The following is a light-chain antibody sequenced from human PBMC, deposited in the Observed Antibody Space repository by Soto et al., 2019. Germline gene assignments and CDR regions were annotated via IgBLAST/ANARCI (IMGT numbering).Light chain of an antibody. J-gene: IGKJ2*01. Sequence: EIVLTQSPATLSLSPGERATLSCRASQSVSSYLAWYQQKPGQAPRLLIYDASNRATGIPARFSGSGSGTDFILTISSLQSAYLAVYSCQQRSNWPPYTFGQGTKLEIK. CDR1: QSVSSY. CDR2: DAS. V-gene: IGKV3-11*01. CDR3: QQRSNWPPYT.